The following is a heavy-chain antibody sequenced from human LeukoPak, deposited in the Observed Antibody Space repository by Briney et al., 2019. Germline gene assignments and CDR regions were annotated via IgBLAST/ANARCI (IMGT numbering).Heavy chain of an antibody. Sequence: GASVKVSCKASGYTFTGYYMHWVRQAPGQGLEWMGWINPNSGGTNYAQKFQGRVTMTRDTSISTAYMELSRLRSDDTAVCYCASQGASIAVAGTFDYWGQGTLVTVSS. CDR2: INPNSGGT. CDR1: GYTFTGYY. CDR3: ASQGASIAVAGTFDY. V-gene: IGHV1-2*02. J-gene: IGHJ4*02. D-gene: IGHD6-19*01.